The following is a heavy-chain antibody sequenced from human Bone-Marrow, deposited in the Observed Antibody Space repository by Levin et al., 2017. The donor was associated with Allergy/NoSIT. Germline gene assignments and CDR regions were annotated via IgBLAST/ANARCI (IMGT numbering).Heavy chain of an antibody. J-gene: IGHJ6*02. CDR3: AKDILGYGPPSYGMDV. CDR1: GFTFDDHA. CDR2: ISWNSATK. D-gene: IGHD3-16*01. Sequence: AGGSLRLSCATSGFTFDDHAMHWVRQAPGKGLEWVSGISWNSATKAYADAVKGRFTISRDNAKNSLYLQMNSLRAEDTALYYCAKDILGYGPPSYGMDVWGQGTTVTVSS. V-gene: IGHV3-9*01.